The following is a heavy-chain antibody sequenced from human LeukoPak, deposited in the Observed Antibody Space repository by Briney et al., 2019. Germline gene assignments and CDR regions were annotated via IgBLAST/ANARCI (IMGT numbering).Heavy chain of an antibody. CDR2: ISSSGSGGNT. V-gene: IGHV3-23*01. CDR1: GVTLSSYA. CDR3: ARGVTGYSSSWFPKKSYGFDY. D-gene: IGHD6-13*01. J-gene: IGHJ4*02. Sequence: PGGSLRLSCAASGVTLSSYAMSWARQAPGKGLEWVSGISSSGSGGNTYYADSVKGRFTISRDNSKNSLYLQMNSLRAEDTAVYYCARGVTGYSSSWFPKKSYGFDYWGQGTLVTVSS.